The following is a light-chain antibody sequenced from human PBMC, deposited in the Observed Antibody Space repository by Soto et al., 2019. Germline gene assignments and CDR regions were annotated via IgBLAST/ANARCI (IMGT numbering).Light chain of an antibody. CDR3: QQRSKFLWT. CDR1: QSVSNY. J-gene: IGKJ1*01. Sequence: ELVLPQSPAPLSLSPGERATLSCRASQSVSNYLAWYQQKPGQAPRLLMYDTSNRAPGIPARFSGSGSGTDFTLTINSLEPEDFAVYFCQQRSKFLWTFGQGTKVEI. V-gene: IGKV3-11*01. CDR2: DTS.